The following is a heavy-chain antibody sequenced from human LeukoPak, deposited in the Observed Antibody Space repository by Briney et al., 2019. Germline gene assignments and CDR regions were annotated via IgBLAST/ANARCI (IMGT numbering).Heavy chain of an antibody. V-gene: IGHV3-74*01. CDR2: INSDGSST. Sequence: PGGSLRLSCAASGFTLSSYWMHWVRQAPGKGLVWVSRINSDGSSTSYADSVKGRFTISRDNAKNTLYLQMNSLRAEDTAVYYCARGVAVAGPFDYWGQGTLVTVSS. J-gene: IGHJ4*02. CDR1: GFTLSSYW. CDR3: ARGVAVAGPFDY. D-gene: IGHD6-19*01.